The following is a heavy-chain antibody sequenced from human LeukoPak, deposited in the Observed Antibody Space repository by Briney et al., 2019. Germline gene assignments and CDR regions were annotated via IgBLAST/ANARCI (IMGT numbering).Heavy chain of an antibody. J-gene: IGHJ1*01. D-gene: IGHD6-19*01. V-gene: IGHV1-18*01. CDR3: ARGGYSQWLVYFHH. CDR1: GYTFTSYG. Sequence: ASVKVSCKASGYTFTSYGISWVRQAPGQGLEWMGWISAYNGNTNYAQRFQGRVTMTTDTSTSTAYMELRSLRSDDTAVYYCARGGYSQWLVYFHHWGQGTLVTVSS. CDR2: ISAYNGNT.